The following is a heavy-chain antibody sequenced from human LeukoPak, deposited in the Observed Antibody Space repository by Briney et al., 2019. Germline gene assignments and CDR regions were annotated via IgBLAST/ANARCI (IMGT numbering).Heavy chain of an antibody. CDR1: GGSISSGGYS. CDR3: AREGYDYVWGSYRPSYFDL. CDR2: IYHSGST. Sequence: SQTLSLTCAVSGGSISSGGYSWSWIRQPPGKGLEWIGYIYHSGSTYYNPSLKSRVTISVDRSKNQFSLKLSSVTAADTAVYYCAREGYDYVWGSYRPSYFDLWGRGTLVTVSS. V-gene: IGHV4-30-2*01. D-gene: IGHD3-16*02. J-gene: IGHJ2*01.